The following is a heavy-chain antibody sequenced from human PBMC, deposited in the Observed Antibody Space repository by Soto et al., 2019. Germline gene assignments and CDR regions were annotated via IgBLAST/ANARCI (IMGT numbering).Heavy chain of an antibody. CDR3: ARDGHRSGWPYDY. D-gene: IGHD6-19*01. Sequence: EVQLVDSGGGLVQPGGPLGLSCGASGFPFTPFWMSWVRQAPGKGLEWVASINQDGTEKQYVDSVKGRFTVSRDNAKKSLYLQMNSLRVEDTAVYYCARDGHRSGWPYDYWGQGILVTVSS. CDR1: GFPFTPFW. CDR2: INQDGTEK. J-gene: IGHJ4*02. V-gene: IGHV3-7*01.